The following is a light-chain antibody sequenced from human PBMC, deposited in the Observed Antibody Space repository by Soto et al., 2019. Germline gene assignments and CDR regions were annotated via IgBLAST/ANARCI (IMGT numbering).Light chain of an antibody. J-gene: IGKJ1*01. CDR1: QGIGTY. CDR3: QQYQTFWT. V-gene: IGKV1-9*01. Sequence: FTHARSSLYATVGDRVTVTCRASQGIGTYLVWYQQKSGKAPTVLIYASSTLQTGVPSRFSGSGSGTEFTLTISSLQPDDYATDYSQQYQTFWTFGQGTKV. CDR2: ASS.